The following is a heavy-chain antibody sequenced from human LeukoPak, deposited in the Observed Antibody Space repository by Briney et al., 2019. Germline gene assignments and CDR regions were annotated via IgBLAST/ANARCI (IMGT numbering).Heavy chain of an antibody. J-gene: IGHJ4*02. CDR2: IYPGDSDT. CDR1: GYSFTSYW. Sequence: GESLKISCKGSGYSFTSYWIGWVRQMPGKGLEWMGIIYPGDSDTRYSPSFQGQVTISADKSISTAYLQWSSLKASDTAMYYCARHGESPGWEYGSSWYCDYWGQGTLVTVSS. CDR3: ARHGESPGWEYGSSWYCDY. V-gene: IGHV5-51*01. D-gene: IGHD6-13*01.